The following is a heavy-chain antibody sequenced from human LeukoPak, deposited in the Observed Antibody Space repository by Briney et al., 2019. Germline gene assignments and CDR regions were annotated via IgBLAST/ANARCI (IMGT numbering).Heavy chain of an antibody. J-gene: IGHJ4*02. Sequence: GGSLRLSCAASGFTFSSYWMSWVRQAPGKGLEWVANIKQDGSEKYYVDSVKGRFTISRDNAKNSLYLQMNSLRAEDTAVYYCARVGSVQWESYVYFDYWGQGTLVTVSS. CDR1: GFTFSSYW. CDR2: IKQDGSEK. V-gene: IGHV3-7*01. CDR3: ARVGSVQWESYVYFDY. D-gene: IGHD1-26*01.